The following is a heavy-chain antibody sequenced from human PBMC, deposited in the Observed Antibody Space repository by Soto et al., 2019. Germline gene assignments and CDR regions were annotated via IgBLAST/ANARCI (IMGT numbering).Heavy chain of an antibody. CDR1: GYTFTNYG. D-gene: IGHD6-19*01. V-gene: IGHV1-3*01. CDR3: ARSGYSSGWYHWYFDF. Sequence: QVQLVQSGAEVKKPGASVKVSCKASGYTFTNYGIHWVHQAPGQRLEWMGWINAGNGNTKYSQKLQGRVTINRDTSASTAYMELSSLRSEDTAVYYCARSGYSSGWYHWYFDFWGRGTLVTVSS. J-gene: IGHJ2*01. CDR2: INAGNGNT.